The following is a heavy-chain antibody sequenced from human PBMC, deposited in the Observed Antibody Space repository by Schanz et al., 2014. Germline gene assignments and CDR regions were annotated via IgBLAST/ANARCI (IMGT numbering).Heavy chain of an antibody. D-gene: IGHD6-19*01. CDR1: GFSFSIFA. CDR3: AKDHPSSGWPAFDV. J-gene: IGHJ4*02. Sequence: EVHLLESGGGLVQPGGSLRLSCAASGFSFSIFAMTWVRQAPGQGLEWVSTISGSGGDTYPADSVKGRFTISRDNSNNTLYLQMNSLRADDSAIYYCAKDHPSSGWPAFDVWGQGTLLIVSS. CDR2: ISGSGGDT. V-gene: IGHV3-23*01.